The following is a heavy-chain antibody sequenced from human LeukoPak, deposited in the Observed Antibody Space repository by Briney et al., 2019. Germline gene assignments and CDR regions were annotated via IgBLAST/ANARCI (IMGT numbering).Heavy chain of an antibody. CDR1: GFTFSSHD. V-gene: IGHV3-23*01. Sequence: GGSLRLSCEASGFTFSSHDMNWVRQAPGKGLEWVSGISGRGSNTWYADSVKGRFTISRDNSKNTLYLQVNSLRAEDTAVYYCAKVSLAEAGTDHWGQGTLVTVSS. CDR3: AKVSLAEAGTDH. J-gene: IGHJ4*02. CDR2: ISGRGSNT. D-gene: IGHD6-13*01.